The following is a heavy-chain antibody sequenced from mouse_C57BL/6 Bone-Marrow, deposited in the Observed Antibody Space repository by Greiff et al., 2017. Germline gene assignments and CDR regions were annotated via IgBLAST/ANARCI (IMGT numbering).Heavy chain of an antibody. D-gene: IGHD1-1*02. CDR1: GFSFNTYA. Sequence: EVQGVESGGGLVQPKGSLKLSCAASGFSFNTYAMNWVRQAPGKGLEWVARIRSKSNNYATYYADSVKDRFTISRDDSESMLYLHMNNLKTEDTAMYYCVRGGLYFDYWGQGTTLTVSA. CDR3: VRGGLYFDY. CDR2: IRSKSNNYAT. J-gene: IGHJ2*01. V-gene: IGHV10-1*01.